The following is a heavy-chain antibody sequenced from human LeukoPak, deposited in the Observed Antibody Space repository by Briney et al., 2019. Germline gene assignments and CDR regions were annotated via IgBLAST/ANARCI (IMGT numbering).Heavy chain of an antibody. CDR2: IYSGGST. CDR1: GFTFSSYA. J-gene: IGHJ4*02. V-gene: IGHV3-53*01. D-gene: IGHD3-22*01. CDR3: AREHHYYDSSALDY. Sequence: PGGSLRLSCAASGFTFSSYAMHWVRQAPGKGLEWVSVIYSGGSTYYADSVKGRFTISRDNSKNTLYLQMNSLRAEDTAVYYCAREHHYYDSSALDYWGQGTLVTVSS.